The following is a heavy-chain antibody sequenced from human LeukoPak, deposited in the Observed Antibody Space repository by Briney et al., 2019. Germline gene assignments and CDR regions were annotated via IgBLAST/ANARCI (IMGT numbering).Heavy chain of an antibody. CDR2: FYYSGST. Sequence: PSQTLSLTCTVSGGSISSGDSYWSWIRQPPGKGLEWIGYFYYSGSTYYSPSLKSRVTISVDTSKNQFSLKLTSVTAADTAVYYCARLGPVRGVIGYYYYMDVWGKGTTVTVSS. CDR3: ARLGPVRGVIGYYYYMDV. J-gene: IGHJ6*03. CDR1: GGSISSGDSY. D-gene: IGHD3-10*01. V-gene: IGHV4-30-4*01.